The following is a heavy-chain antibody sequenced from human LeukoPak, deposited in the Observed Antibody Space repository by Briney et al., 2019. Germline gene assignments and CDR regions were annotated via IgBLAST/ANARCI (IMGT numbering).Heavy chain of an antibody. CDR2: IEPNNGDT. V-gene: IGHV1-2*02. D-gene: IGHD4-17*01. CDR3: ARVLSAVTSTFDY. Sequence: ASVKVSCKASGYSFTHHNVHWVRQAPGQALEWMGWIEPNNGDTKFSQKFQDRVTLTSDTSIDTAYMEMSGLTSDDTAIYYCARVLSAVTSTFDYWGQGTLVTVSS. CDR1: GYSFTHHN. J-gene: IGHJ4*02.